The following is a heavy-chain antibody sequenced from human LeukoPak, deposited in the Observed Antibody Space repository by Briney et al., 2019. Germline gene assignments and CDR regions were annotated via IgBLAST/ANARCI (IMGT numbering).Heavy chain of an antibody. CDR2: ISSSSSYI. CDR1: GFTFSSYS. V-gene: IGHV3-21*01. D-gene: IGHD3-22*01. CDR3: ARPYYYDSSGYYTPPLDY. Sequence: SGGSLRLSCAASGFTFSSYSMNWVRQAPGKGLEWVSSISSSSSYIYYADSVKGRFTISRDNAKNPLYLQMNSLRAEDTAVYYCARPYYYDSSGYYTPPLDYWGQGTLVTVSS. J-gene: IGHJ4*02.